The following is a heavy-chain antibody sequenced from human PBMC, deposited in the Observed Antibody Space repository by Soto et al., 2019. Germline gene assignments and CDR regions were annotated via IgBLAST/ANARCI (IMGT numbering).Heavy chain of an antibody. J-gene: IGHJ6*02. CDR3: ARDLLPITMVRGVPGGYYGMDV. V-gene: IGHV1-3*01. D-gene: IGHD3-10*01. CDR1: GCTFTSSA. CDR2: INAGNGNT. Sequence: ASLKSSCKTSGCTFTSSAMHTMRQAPGQRLEWMGWINAGNGNTKYSQKFQGRVTITRDTSASTAYMELSSLRSEDTAVYYCARDLLPITMVRGVPGGYYGMDVWG.